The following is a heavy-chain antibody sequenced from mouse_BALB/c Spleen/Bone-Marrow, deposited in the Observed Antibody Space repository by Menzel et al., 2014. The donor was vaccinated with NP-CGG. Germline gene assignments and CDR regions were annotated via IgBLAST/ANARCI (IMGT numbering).Heavy chain of an antibody. Sequence: VKLVESGPGLVQPSQSLSITCTVSGFSLTSYGVHWVRQSPGKGLEWLGVLWGGGSRDYNAAFISRLSISKDNSKTQVFFKMNSLQANDTAIYYCARGHDYDDEFAYWGQGTLVTVSS. V-gene: IGHV2-2*02. J-gene: IGHJ3*01. CDR2: LWGGGSR. D-gene: IGHD2-4*01. CDR1: GFSLTSYG. CDR3: ARGHDYDDEFAY.